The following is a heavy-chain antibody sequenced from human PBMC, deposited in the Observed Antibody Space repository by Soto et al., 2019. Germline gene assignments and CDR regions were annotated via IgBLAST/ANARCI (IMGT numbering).Heavy chain of an antibody. J-gene: IGHJ4*02. CDR1: GGSFSGYY. D-gene: IGHD2-2*02. CDR3: AARGIDCSSTSCSTIDY. CDR2: INHSGST. Sequence: PSETLSLTCAVYGGSFSGYYWSWIRQPPGKGLEWIGEINHSGSTNYNPSLKSRVTISVDTSKNQFSLKLSSVTAADTAVYYCAARGIDCSSTSCSTIDYWGQGTLVTVS. V-gene: IGHV4-34*01.